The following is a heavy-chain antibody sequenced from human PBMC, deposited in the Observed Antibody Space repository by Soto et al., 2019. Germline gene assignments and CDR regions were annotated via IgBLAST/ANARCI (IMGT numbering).Heavy chain of an antibody. CDR3: SSGAGYSSGWYDY. CDR2: IYSGGTT. D-gene: IGHD6-19*01. V-gene: IGHV3-53*04. CDR1: GFTVSSNF. Sequence: EVQLVESGGGLVQPGGSLRLSCAASGFTVSSNFMSWVRQAPGKGLEWVSVIYSGGTTYYADSVKGRFTISRHNSKNTLYLQMNSLSAEDPAVYYCSSGAGYSSGWYDYWGQGTLVTVSS. J-gene: IGHJ4*02.